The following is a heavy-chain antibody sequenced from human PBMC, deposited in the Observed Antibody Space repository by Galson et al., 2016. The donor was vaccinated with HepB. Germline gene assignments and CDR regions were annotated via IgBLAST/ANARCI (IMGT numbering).Heavy chain of an antibody. CDR2: ITGNAAET. J-gene: IGHJ4*02. V-gene: IGHV3-23*01. CDR3: VRERGGYFFEY. CDR1: GFIFSTYT. D-gene: IGHD3-9*01. Sequence: SLRLSCAGSGFIFSTYTMNWVRQAPGKGLEWVSTITGNAAETPFADSVNGRFTVSRDNSKSTLYLQMSSLRAEDTAVYYCVRERGGYFFEYWGQGTPVTVSS.